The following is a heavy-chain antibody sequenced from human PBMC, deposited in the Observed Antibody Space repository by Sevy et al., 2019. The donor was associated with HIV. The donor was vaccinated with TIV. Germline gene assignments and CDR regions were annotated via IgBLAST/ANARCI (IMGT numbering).Heavy chain of an antibody. CDR2: ISSNGDND. CDR3: ARGPEWELTSFLSH. D-gene: IGHD1-26*01. CDR1: GFTFRTYA. Sequence: GGSLRLSCAASGFTFRTYAFHWVRQAPGRGLEWIGLISSNGDNDLYANSVRGRFTISRDNPMNILYLQMTSLTPDDTAVYYCARGPEWELTSFLSHWGQGTLVTVSS. V-gene: IGHV3-30-3*01. J-gene: IGHJ4*02.